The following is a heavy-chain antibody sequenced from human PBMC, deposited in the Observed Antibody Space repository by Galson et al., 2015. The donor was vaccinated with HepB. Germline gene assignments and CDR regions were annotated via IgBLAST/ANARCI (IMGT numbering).Heavy chain of an antibody. Sequence: SLRLSCAASGFTFDDYAMHWVRQAPGKGLEWVSGISWNSGSIGYADSVKGRFTISRDNAKNSLYLQMNSLRSDDTAVYYCARGLDRGYSYGFGGYWGQGTLVIVSS. CDR2: ISWNSGSI. D-gene: IGHD5-18*01. CDR3: ARGLDRGYSYGFGGY. CDR1: GFTFDDYA. V-gene: IGHV3-9*01. J-gene: IGHJ4*02.